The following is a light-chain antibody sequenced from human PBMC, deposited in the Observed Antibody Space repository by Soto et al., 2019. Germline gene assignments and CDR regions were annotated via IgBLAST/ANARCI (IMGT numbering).Light chain of an antibody. CDR3: QQYHSLPPT. CDR2: DAS. Sequence: DIQMTQSPSSLSASVGDRVTITCQASQDISNYLNWYQQKPGKAPKLLIYDASNLETGVPSRFSGSRSGTDFTFTISSRQPEDIATYYCQQYHSLPPTFGGGTKVVIK. J-gene: IGKJ4*01. V-gene: IGKV1-33*01. CDR1: QDISNY.